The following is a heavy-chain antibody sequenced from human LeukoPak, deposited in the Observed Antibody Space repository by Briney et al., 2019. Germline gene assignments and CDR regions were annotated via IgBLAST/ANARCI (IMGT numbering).Heavy chain of an antibody. Sequence: PGGSLRLSCAASGFTFSSYWMSWVRQAPGKGLEWVANIKQDGSEKYYVDSVKGRFTISRDNAKNSLYLQMNSLRAEDTAVHYCARVVVPEGTYYYYYGMDVWGKGTTVTVSS. V-gene: IGHV3-7*03. J-gene: IGHJ6*04. D-gene: IGHD2-2*01. CDR2: IKQDGSEK. CDR1: GFTFSSYW. CDR3: ARVVVPEGTYYYYYGMDV.